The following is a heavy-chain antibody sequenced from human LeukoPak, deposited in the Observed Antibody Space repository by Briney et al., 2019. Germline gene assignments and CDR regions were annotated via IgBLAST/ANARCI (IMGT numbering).Heavy chain of an antibody. D-gene: IGHD2-15*01. CDR1: GYTFTDYY. Sequence: GASVKVSCKASGYTFTDYYVHWVRQAPGQGLEWVGWINPNSGGTNYAQKFQGRVTMTRDMSITTAYMELSRLRSDDTAVYFCARVEYDCSGGGCNGYFQHWGQGTLVTVSS. CDR3: ARVEYDCSGGGCNGYFQH. CDR2: INPNSGGT. V-gene: IGHV1-2*02. J-gene: IGHJ1*01.